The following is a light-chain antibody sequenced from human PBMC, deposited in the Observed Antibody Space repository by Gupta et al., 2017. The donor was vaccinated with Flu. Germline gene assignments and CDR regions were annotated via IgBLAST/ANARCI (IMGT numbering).Light chain of an antibody. V-gene: IGKV1-12*01. CDR2: AAS. CDR3: LQANTLPLT. J-gene: IGKJ4*01. CDR1: QHIGSW. Sequence: SPSTVSASVGDRVSITCRASQHIGSWLAWYQLKPGKAPKVLIYAASSLQSGVPSRFSGSGYGTDFTLTITSLQPEDFSTYFCLQANTLPLTFGGGTKVEMK.